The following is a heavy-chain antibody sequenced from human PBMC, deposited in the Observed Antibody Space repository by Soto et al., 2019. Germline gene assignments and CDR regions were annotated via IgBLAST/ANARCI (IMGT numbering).Heavy chain of an antibody. V-gene: IGHV3-74*01. CDR2: ISSDGRDT. Sequence: EVPLVESGGGLVQPGGSLRLSCTASGFTFSRYSMHWVRQAPGKGLVWVSRISSDGRDTNYSHFVNGQFTISRDNAENMRSLLQISETADDAAIYYSVRARTPDQHVGYLQPWGRGTQVSVSA. J-gene: IGHJ5*02. CDR3: VRARTPDQHVGYLQP. D-gene: IGHD1-26*01. CDR1: GFTFSRYS.